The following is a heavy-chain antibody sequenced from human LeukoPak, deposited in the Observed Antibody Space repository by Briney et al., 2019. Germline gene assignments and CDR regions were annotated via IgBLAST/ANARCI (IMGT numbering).Heavy chain of an antibody. CDR3: ARLQLVYYYYYYMDV. CDR2: INHSGST. J-gene: IGHJ6*03. CDR1: GGSFSGYY. Sequence: SETLSLTCAVYGGSFSGYYWSWIRQPPGKGLEWIGEINHSGSTNYNPSLKSRVTISVDTSKNQFSLKLSSVTAADTAVYYCARLQLVYYYYYYMDVWGKGTTVTISS. V-gene: IGHV4-34*01. D-gene: IGHD6-13*01.